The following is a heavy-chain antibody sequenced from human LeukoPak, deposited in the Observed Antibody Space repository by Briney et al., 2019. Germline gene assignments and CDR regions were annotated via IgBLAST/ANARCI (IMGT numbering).Heavy chain of an antibody. J-gene: IGHJ4*02. CDR3: ARDWKVGVTRNFDY. CDR1: GGSISSSSYY. V-gene: IGHV4-39*07. Sequence: SETLSLTCTVSGGSISSSSYYWGWIRPPQGKGLEWIGSIYYSGRTYYNPSLKSRVTISVDTSKNQFSLKLSSVTAADTAVYYCARDWKVGVTRNFDYWGQGTLVTVSS. D-gene: IGHD3-10*01. CDR2: IYYSGRT.